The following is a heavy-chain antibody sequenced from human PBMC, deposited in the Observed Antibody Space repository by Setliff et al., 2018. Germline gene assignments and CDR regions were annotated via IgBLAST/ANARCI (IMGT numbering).Heavy chain of an antibody. CDR2: ISTYNGHT. CDR1: DYILTSYG. D-gene: IGHD2-8*01. CDR3: SRLVRYCTTTTCQRASGAEY. Sequence: GASVKVSCKTSDYILTSYGLSWVRQAPGQGLDWMGWISTYNGHTNYAQKLQGRVTMTTDTSTRTAYMELRSLRSDDTAVYYCSRLVRYCTTTTCQRASGAEYWGQGTLVTVSS. V-gene: IGHV1-18*01. J-gene: IGHJ4*02.